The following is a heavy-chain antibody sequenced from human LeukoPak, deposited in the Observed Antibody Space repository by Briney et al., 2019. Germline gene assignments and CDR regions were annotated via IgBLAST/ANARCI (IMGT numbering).Heavy chain of an antibody. CDR1: GFTFSSYA. V-gene: IGHV3-30*04. Sequence: SGGFLRLSCAASGFTFSSYAMHWVRQAPGKWLEWVAVISYDGSNKYYAGPVKGRFTISRDNSKNTLCLQMNSLRAEDTAVYYCARGGAYCSSTSCYEFDYWGQGTLVTVSS. CDR3: ARGGAYCSSTSCYEFDY. J-gene: IGHJ4*02. CDR2: ISYDGSNK. D-gene: IGHD2-2*01.